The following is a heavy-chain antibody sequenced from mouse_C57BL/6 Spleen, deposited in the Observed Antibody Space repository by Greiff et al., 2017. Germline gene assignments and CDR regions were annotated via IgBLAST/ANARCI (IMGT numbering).Heavy chain of an antibody. J-gene: IGHJ3*01. CDR1: GYTFTDYN. CDR3: ASYDGYYGFAY. D-gene: IGHD2-3*01. V-gene: IGHV1-18*01. CDR2: INPNNGGT. Sequence: EVQLQQSGPELVKPGASVKIPCKASGYTFTDYNMDWVKQSHGKSLEWIGDINPNNGGTIPKQKFKGKATLTVDKSSSTAYMELRSLTSEDTAVYYCASYDGYYGFAYWGQGTLVTVSA.